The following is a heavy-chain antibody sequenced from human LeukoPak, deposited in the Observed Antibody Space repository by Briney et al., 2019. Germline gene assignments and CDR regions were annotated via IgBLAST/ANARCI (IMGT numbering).Heavy chain of an antibody. CDR1: GYTLTELS. Sequence: ASVKVSCKVSGYTLTELSMHWVRQAPGKGLEWMGGFDPEDGETIYAQKFQGRVTMTEDTSTETAYMELSSLRSEDTAVYYCATVTGTTFDFDYWGQGTLVTVSS. CDR3: ATVTGTTFDFDY. D-gene: IGHD1-7*01. CDR2: FDPEDGET. J-gene: IGHJ4*02. V-gene: IGHV1-24*01.